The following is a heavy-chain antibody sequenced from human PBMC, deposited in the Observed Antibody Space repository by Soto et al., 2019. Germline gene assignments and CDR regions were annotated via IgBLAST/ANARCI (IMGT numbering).Heavy chain of an antibody. CDR2: ISSSSSYI. CDR1: GFTFSSYS. J-gene: IGHJ4*02. V-gene: IGHV3-21*01. D-gene: IGHD5-18*01. Sequence: EVQLVESGGGLVKPGWSLRLSCAASGFTFSSYSMNWVRQAPGKGLEWVSSISSSSSYIYYADSVKGRFTISRDNAKNSVYLQMNSLRAEDTAVYYCARDQPGYSYCYGLGYWGQGTLVTVFS. CDR3: ARDQPGYSYCYGLGY.